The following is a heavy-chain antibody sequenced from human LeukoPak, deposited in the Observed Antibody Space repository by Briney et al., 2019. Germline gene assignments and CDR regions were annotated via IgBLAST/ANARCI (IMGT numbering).Heavy chain of an antibody. D-gene: IGHD2/OR15-2a*01. CDR3: ARRVGGYYYYFDY. CDR2: IDPSDSYT. V-gene: IGHV5-10-1*01. Sequence: GESLKISCKGSGYSFTSYWISWVRQMPGKGLEWMGRIDPSDSYTNYSPSFQGHVTISADKSISTAYLQWSSLKAPDTAMYYCARRVGGYYYYFDYWGQGTLVTVSS. J-gene: IGHJ4*02. CDR1: GYSFTSYW.